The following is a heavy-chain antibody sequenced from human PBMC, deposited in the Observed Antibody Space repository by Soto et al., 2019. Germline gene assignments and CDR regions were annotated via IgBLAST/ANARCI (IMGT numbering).Heavy chain of an antibody. V-gene: IGHV4-59*01. Sequence: SETLSLTCTVSGGSTSSYFWSWIRQPQGRGLEWIGYIYYTGNTNYNPSLKSRVTISVDTFNSQFSLRLSSVTAADTAMYYCARGAATSSHAFDIWGQGTMVTVSS. CDR3: ARGAATSSHAFDI. CDR1: GGSTSSYF. CDR2: IYYTGNT. J-gene: IGHJ3*02. D-gene: IGHD6-13*01.